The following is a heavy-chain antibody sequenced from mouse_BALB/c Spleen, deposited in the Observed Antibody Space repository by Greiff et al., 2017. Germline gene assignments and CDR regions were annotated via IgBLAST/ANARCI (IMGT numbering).Heavy chain of an antibody. V-gene: IGHV1-14*01. CDR1: GYTFTSYV. CDR3: ARGYYYGSSTPFAY. J-gene: IGHJ3*01. D-gene: IGHD1-1*01. Sequence: EVQLKESGPELVKPGASVKMSCKASGYTFTSYVMHWVKQKPGQGLEWIGYINPYNDGTKYNEKFKGKATLTSDKSSSTAYMELSSLTSEDSAVYYCARGYYYGSSTPFAYWGQGTLVTVSA. CDR2: INPYNDGT.